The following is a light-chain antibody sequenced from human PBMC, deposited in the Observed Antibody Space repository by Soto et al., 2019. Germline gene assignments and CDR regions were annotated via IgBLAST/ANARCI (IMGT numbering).Light chain of an antibody. J-gene: IGKJ5*01. CDR2: DAS. CDR3: QQSYNTPIT. Sequence: DIQMTQSPSSLSASVEDRVTITCRASQSISSYLNWYQQKPGQAPKLLMYDASSLQSGVPSRFSGSGSGTDFTLTISSLQPEDFATYYCQQSYNTPITFGQGTRLEIK. V-gene: IGKV1-39*01. CDR1: QSISSY.